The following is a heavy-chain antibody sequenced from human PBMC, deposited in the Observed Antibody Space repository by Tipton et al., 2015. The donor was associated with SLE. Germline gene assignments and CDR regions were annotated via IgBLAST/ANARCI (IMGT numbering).Heavy chain of an antibody. CDR3: ARGPIIRTGGYFEH. Sequence: SLRLSCAASGFTFTTYWMSWVRQAPGKGLEWVSSLDSGSRYISYADSVKGRFTISRDNAKNSLYLQMNNLRAEDTAVYYCARGPIIRTGGYFEHWGQGTLITVSS. V-gene: IGHV3-21*06. D-gene: IGHD5-12*01. J-gene: IGHJ1*01. CDR2: LDSGSRYI. CDR1: GFTFTTYW.